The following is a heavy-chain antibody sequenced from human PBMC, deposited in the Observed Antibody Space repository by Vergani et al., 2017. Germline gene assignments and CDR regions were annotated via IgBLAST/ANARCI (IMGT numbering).Heavy chain of an antibody. V-gene: IGHV4-61*10. Sequence: QLQLQESGPGLVKPSETLSLTCTVSGGSISSGSYYWSWIRQPAGKGLEWIGEINHSGSTNYNPSLKSRVTISVDTSKNQFSLKLSSVTAADTAVYYCARGRRCSIVATHWGQGTLVTVSS. CDR3: ARGRRCSIVATH. CDR1: GGSISSGSYY. CDR2: INHSGST. D-gene: IGHD5-12*01. J-gene: IGHJ4*02.